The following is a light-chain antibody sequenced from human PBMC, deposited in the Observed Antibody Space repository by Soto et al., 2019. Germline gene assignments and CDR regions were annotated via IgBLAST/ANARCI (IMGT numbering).Light chain of an antibody. Sequence: ETVMTQSPAILSVSPGDRATLSCRANQSISSNLAWYQQKPGQAPRLLIYGATTRATGIPARFSGSGSGTEFTLTISSLQSEDFAVYYCQQYNNWPRTFGQGTKVDIK. CDR1: QSISSN. CDR3: QQYNNWPRT. CDR2: GAT. V-gene: IGKV3D-15*01. J-gene: IGKJ1*01.